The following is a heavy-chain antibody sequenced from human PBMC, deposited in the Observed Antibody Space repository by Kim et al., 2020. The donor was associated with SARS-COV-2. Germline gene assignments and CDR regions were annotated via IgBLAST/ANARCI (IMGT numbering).Heavy chain of an antibody. J-gene: IGHJ5*02. D-gene: IGHD3-10*01. CDR2: ISGSGGST. CDR1: GFTFSSYA. Sequence: GGSLRLSCAASGFTFSSYAMSWVRQAPGKGLEWVSAISGSGGSTYYADSVKGRFTISRDNSKNTLYLQMNSLRAEDTAVYYCAKGVEWITMVRGVIITFWPNWFDPWGQGTLVTVSS. CDR3: AKGVEWITMVRGVIITFWPNWFDP. V-gene: IGHV3-23*01.